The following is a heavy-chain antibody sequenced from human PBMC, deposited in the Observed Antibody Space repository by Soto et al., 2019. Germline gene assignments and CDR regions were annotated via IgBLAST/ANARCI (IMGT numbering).Heavy chain of an antibody. D-gene: IGHD6-19*01. CDR3: AAWDSSGWYYFDY. J-gene: IGHJ4*02. V-gene: IGHV4-39*01. CDR2: IYYSGST. Sequence: SETLSLTCTVSGGSISSSSYYWGWIRQPPGKGLEWIGSIYYSGSTYYNPSLKSRVTIYVVTSKNQFSLKLSSVTAADTAVYYCAAWDSSGWYYFDYWGQGTLVTVSS. CDR1: GGSISSSSYY.